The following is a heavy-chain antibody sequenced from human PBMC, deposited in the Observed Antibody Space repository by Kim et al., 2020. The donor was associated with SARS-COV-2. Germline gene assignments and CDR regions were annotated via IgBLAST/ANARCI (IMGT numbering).Heavy chain of an antibody. CDR1: GFTFSSYA. CDR3: AKDSFDHGGNQYYYGMDV. J-gene: IGHJ6*02. Sequence: GGSLRLSCAASGFTFSSYAMSWVRQAPGKGLEWVSAISGSGGSTYYADTAKGRSTISRDNSKNTMYLQMNSLRAADTAVYDCAKDSFDHGGNQYYYGMDVWGHRATVTISS. CDR2: ISGSGGST. D-gene: IGHD4-17*01. V-gene: IGHV3-23*01.